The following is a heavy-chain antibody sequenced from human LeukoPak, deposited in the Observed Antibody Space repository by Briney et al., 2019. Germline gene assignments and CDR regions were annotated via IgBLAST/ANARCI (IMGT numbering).Heavy chain of an antibody. J-gene: IGHJ5*02. CDR1: VGSFSGYY. Sequence: SETLSLTCAVYVGSFSGYYWSWIRQPPGKGLEWIGEINHSGSTNYNPSLKSRVTISVDTSRNQFSLNLSSVTAADTAVYYCARHYGPWGQGTLVAVSS. D-gene: IGHD3-16*01. CDR2: INHSGST. V-gene: IGHV4-34*01. CDR3: ARHYGP.